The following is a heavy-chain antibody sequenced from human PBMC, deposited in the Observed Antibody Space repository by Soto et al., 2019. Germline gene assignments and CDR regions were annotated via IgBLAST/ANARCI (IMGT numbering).Heavy chain of an antibody. J-gene: IGHJ5*02. CDR1: GFTFSDYY. CDR3: ARDSFVAAAGTGYWFDP. D-gene: IGHD6-13*01. V-gene: IGHV3-11*06. Sequence: GGSLILSCAASGFTFSDYYMSWIRQAPGKGLEWVSYISSSSSYTNYADSVKGRFTISRDNAKNSLYLQMNSLRAEDTAVYYCARDSFVAAAGTGYWFDPWGQGTLVTVSS. CDR2: ISSSSSYT.